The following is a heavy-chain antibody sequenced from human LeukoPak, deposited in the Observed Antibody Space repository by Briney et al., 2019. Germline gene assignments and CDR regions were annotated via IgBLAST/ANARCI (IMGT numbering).Heavy chain of an antibody. CDR1: GGSISSYY. J-gene: IGHJ6*03. D-gene: IGHD2-21*02. CDR3: ARCGGDPPYYYYYYMDV. CDR2: IYYSGST. Sequence: SETLSLTCTVSGGSISSYYWSWIRQPPGKGLEWTGYIYYSGSTNYNPSLKSRVTISVDTSKNQFSLKLSSVTAADTAVYYCARCGGDPPYYYYYYMDVWGKGTTVTVSS. V-gene: IGHV4-59*01.